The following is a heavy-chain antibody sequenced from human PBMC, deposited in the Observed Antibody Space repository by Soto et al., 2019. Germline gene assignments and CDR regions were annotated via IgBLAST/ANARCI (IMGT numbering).Heavy chain of an antibody. J-gene: IGHJ4*02. D-gene: IGHD1-26*01. V-gene: IGHV4-59*01. CDR3: SSGLPSYCFY. CDR1: GASISSYY. CDR2: IYYRGDT. Sequence: QVQLQESGPGLVKPSETLSLTCTVSGASISSYYWSWIRQPPGKALEWIGYIYYRGDTNYNPSLKSLVTISVDTSKHQFSLMLSSVTAADTAVDYCSSGLPSYCFYWVQGTLVTFSS.